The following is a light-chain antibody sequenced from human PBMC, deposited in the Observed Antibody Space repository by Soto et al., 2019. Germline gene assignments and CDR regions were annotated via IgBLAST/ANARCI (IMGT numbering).Light chain of an antibody. J-gene: IGLJ1*01. CDR1: TNDVGGYNY. CDR3: CSYARPTFYA. Sequence: QSALTQPASVSGSPGQSITISCTGTTNDVGGYNYVSWYQQHPGKAPKLLIFEVSSRPSGVSNRFSGSKSGNTASLTISALQAEDEADYFCCSYARPTFYAFATGTKLTVL. CDR2: EVS. V-gene: IGLV2-14*01.